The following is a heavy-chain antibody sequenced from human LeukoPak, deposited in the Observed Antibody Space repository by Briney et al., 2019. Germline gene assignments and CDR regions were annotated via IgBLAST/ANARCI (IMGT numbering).Heavy chain of an antibody. V-gene: IGHV4-59*01. D-gene: IGHD1-26*01. CDR3: ARGPVVGAAEVYYYYYMDV. J-gene: IGHJ6*03. CDR2: VYYSGST. Sequence: SETLSLTCTVSGDSISNYYWNWIRQPPGKGLEWIGYVYYSGSTNYNPSLKSRVTISVDTSKTQFSLKLSSVTAADTAVYYCARGPVVGAAEVYYYYYMDVWGKGTTVTVSS. CDR1: GDSISNYY.